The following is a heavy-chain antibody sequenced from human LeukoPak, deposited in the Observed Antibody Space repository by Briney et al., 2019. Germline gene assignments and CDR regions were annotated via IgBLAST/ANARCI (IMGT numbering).Heavy chain of an antibody. D-gene: IGHD4-23*01. CDR3: ARHRGTAVVTVFDY. CDR1: GYSFTNYW. V-gene: IGHV5-51*01. CDR2: IYPADSNT. J-gene: IGHJ4*02. Sequence: GESLKISCKGSGYSFTNYWIGWVRQMPGKGLEWMGIIYPADSNTRYSPSFQGQVTISADKSISTAYLQWSSLKASDTAMYYCARHRGTAVVTVFDYWGQGTLVTVSS.